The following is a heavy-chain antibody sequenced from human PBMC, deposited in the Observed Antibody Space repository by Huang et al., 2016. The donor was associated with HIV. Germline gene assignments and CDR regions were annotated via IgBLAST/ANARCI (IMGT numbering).Heavy chain of an antibody. CDR3: AKESRWFSDFDQ. Sequence: QVQLVESGGGVVQPGTSLRLSCAASGFIFSNFAMHWVRQAPGKGLELGAVMSYDGRSDRYSDSAKGRFTISRDNDKNTLSLEMNRLRQDDTAVYYCAKESRWFSDFDQWGQGTLVTVSS. J-gene: IGHJ5*02. V-gene: IGHV3-30*04. CDR1: GFIFSNFA. D-gene: IGHD2-15*01. CDR2: MSYDGRSD.